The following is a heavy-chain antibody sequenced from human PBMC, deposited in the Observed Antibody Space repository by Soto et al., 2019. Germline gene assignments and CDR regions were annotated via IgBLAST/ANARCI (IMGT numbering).Heavy chain of an antibody. CDR3: ARDRAMVRGPEIYYFDY. CDR2: ISYDGSNK. D-gene: IGHD3-10*01. V-gene: IGHV3-30-3*01. J-gene: IGHJ4*02. CDR1: GFTFSSYA. Sequence: GGSLRLSCGASGFTFSSYAMHWVRQAPGKGLEWVAVISYDGSNKYYADSVKGRFTISRDNSKNTLYLQMNSLRAEDTAVYYCARDRAMVRGPEIYYFDYWGQGTLVTVSS.